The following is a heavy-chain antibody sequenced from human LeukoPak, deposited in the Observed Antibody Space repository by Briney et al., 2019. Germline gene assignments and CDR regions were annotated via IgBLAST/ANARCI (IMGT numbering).Heavy chain of an antibody. D-gene: IGHD6-13*01. CDR3: ATYSAAGRTYYFDY. CDR1: GYSFTNYG. CDR2: ISPYNGNT. V-gene: IGHV1-18*01. J-gene: IGHJ4*02. Sequence: ASVKVSCKASGYSFTNYGITSVRQAPGQGLEWMGWISPYNGNTNYAQKLQGRVTMTRDTSTSTAYMELRSLRSDDTAVYYCATYSAAGRTYYFDYWGQGALVIVSS.